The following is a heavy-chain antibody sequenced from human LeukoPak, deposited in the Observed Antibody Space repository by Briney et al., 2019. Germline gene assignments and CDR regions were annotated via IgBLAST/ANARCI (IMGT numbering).Heavy chain of an antibody. CDR2: ISAYNGNT. CDR1: GYTFTSYG. V-gene: IGHV1-18*01. Sequence: ASVKVSCKASGYTFTSYGISWVRQAPGQGFELMGWISAYNGNTNYAQKLQGRVTMTTDTSTSTAYMELRSLRSDDTAVYYCARDVGDTAMVTEFDYWGQGTLVTVSS. J-gene: IGHJ4*02. CDR3: ARDVGDTAMVTEFDY. D-gene: IGHD5-18*01.